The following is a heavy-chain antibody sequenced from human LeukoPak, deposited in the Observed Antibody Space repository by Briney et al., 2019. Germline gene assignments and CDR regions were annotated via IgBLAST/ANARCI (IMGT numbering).Heavy chain of an antibody. CDR1: GFTFSSYG. CDR3: AKDQRNTAMVLIY. D-gene: IGHD5-18*01. V-gene: IGHV3-30*18. Sequence: PGWSLRLSCAASGFTFSSYGMHWVRQAPGKGLEWVAVISYDGSNKYYADSVKGRFTISRDNSKNTLYLQMNSLRAEDTAVYYCAKDQRNTAMVLIYWGQGTLVTVSS. CDR2: ISYDGSNK. J-gene: IGHJ4*02.